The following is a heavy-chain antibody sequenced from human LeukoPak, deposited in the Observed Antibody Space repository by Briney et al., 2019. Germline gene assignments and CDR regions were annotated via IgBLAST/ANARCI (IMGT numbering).Heavy chain of an antibody. D-gene: IGHD3-22*01. CDR3: AREIGDYYDSSGYRTYYFDY. Sequence: SETLSLTCTVSSGSISSYYWSWIRQPAGKGLEWIGRIYTSGSTNYNPSLKSRVTMSVDTSKNQISLKLSSVTAADTAVYYCAREIGDYYDSSGYRTYYFDYWGQGTLVTVSS. CDR2: IYTSGST. CDR1: SGSISSYY. J-gene: IGHJ4*02. V-gene: IGHV4-4*07.